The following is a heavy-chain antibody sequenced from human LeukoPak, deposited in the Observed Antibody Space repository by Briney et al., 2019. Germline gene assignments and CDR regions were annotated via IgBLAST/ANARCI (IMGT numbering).Heavy chain of an antibody. D-gene: IGHD6-19*01. Sequence: PGGSLRLSCAASGFTFSSYSMNWVRQTPGKGLEWVSSISSSSSYIYYADSVKGRFTISRDNAKNSLYLQMNSLRAEDTAVYYCASSGYSSGRPHYWGQGTLVTVSS. CDR2: ISSSSSYI. V-gene: IGHV3-21*01. J-gene: IGHJ4*02. CDR3: ASSGYSSGRPHY. CDR1: GFTFSSYS.